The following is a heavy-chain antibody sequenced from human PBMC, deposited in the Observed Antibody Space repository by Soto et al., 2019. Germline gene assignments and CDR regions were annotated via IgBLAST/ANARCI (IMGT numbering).Heavy chain of an antibody. CDR3: AKAKGRSNFYYSGLDV. CDR1: GFTFGSYG. J-gene: IGHJ6*02. Sequence: PGGSLRLSCAASGFTFGSYGMTWVRQAPGKGLECVSGITAATGTTYYADSVKGRFTISRDLSTNTLSLQMNSLRAADSAVYYCAKAKGRSNFYYSGLDVWGQGTTVTVSS. V-gene: IGHV3-23*01. D-gene: IGHD1-26*01. CDR2: ITAATGTT.